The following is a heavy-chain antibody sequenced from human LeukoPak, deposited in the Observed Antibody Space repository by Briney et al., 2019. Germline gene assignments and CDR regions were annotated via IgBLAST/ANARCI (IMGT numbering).Heavy chain of an antibody. CDR3: ARAMGGLGAFDI. CDR1: GFTFSSYS. CDR2: ISSSSIYI. Sequence: GGSLRLSCAASGFTFSSYSMNWVRQAPGKGLEWVSSISSSSIYIYYADSVKGRFTISRDNAKNSLYLQMNSLRAEDTAVNYCARAMGGLGAFDIWGQGTMVTVSS. D-gene: IGHD1-26*01. V-gene: IGHV3-21*01. J-gene: IGHJ3*02.